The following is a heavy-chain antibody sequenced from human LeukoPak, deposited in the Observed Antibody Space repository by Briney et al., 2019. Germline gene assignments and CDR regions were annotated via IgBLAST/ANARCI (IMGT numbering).Heavy chain of an antibody. CDR1: GYTLTELS. J-gene: IGHJ4*02. CDR2: FDPEDGET. CDR3: ARHSYGYNY. Sequence: ASVKVSCEVSGYTLTELSMHWVRQAPGKGLEWMGGFDPEDGETIYAQKFQGRVTMTADTSTDTAFMVLSSLRSEDTAVYYCARHSYGYNYWGQGTLVTVSS. D-gene: IGHD5-18*01. V-gene: IGHV1-24*01.